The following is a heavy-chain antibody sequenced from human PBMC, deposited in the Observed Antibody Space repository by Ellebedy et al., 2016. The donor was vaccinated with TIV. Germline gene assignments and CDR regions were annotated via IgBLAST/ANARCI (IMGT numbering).Heavy chain of an antibody. CDR2: IYYSGST. Sequence: GSLRLXXTVSAGSISSYYWSWIRQPPGKGLEWIGYIYYSGSTYYNPSLKSRVTMSVDTSKNQFSLKLSSVTAADTAVYYCARLGGYYYYYMDVWGKGTTVTVSS. CDR1: AGSISSYY. V-gene: IGHV4-59*04. CDR3: ARLGGYYYYYMDV. D-gene: IGHD4-11*01. J-gene: IGHJ6*03.